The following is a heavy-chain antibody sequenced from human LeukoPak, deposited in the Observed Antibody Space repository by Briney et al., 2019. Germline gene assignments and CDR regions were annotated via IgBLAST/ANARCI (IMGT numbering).Heavy chain of an antibody. V-gene: IGHV3-30-3*01. CDR2: ISYDGGNK. D-gene: IGHD2-2*01. Sequence: GGSLRLSCAASGFTFSTYAMHWVRQAPGKGLEWVALISYDGGNKYYADSVKGRFTISRDNSKNTLYLQMNSLRAEDTAVYYCAREMYCSSTSCLHAFDIWGQGTMVTVSS. CDR3: AREMYCSSTSCLHAFDI. J-gene: IGHJ3*02. CDR1: GFTFSTYA.